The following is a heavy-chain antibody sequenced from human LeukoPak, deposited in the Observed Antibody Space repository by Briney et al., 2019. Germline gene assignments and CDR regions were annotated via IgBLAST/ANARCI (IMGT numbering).Heavy chain of an antibody. Sequence: ASVKVSCKASGYTFTSYGISWVRQAPGQGLEWMGIINPSGGSTSYAQKFQGRVTMTRDMSTSTVYMELSSLRSEDTAVYYCARRSSSWYVGVWFDPWGQGTLVTVSS. CDR3: ARRSSSWYVGVWFDP. D-gene: IGHD6-13*01. J-gene: IGHJ5*02. V-gene: IGHV1-46*01. CDR2: INPSGGST. CDR1: GYTFTSYG.